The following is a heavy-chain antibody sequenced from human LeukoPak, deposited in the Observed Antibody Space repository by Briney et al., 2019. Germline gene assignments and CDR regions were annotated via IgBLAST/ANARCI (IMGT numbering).Heavy chain of an antibody. CDR3: ARGVVAAAGKGYYYYGMDV. CDR2: IYYSGST. J-gene: IGHJ6*02. V-gene: IGHV4-39*01. Sequence: PSETLSLTCTVSGGSISSSRYYWGWIRQPPGKGLEWIGNIYYSGSTYYNPSLKSRVTISLDTSKNQFSLKLSSVTAADTAVYYCARGVVAAAGKGYYYYGMDVWGQGTTVTVSS. D-gene: IGHD6-13*01. CDR1: GGSISSSRYY.